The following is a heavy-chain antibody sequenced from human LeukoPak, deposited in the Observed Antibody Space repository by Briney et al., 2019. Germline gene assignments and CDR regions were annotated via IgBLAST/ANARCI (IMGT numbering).Heavy chain of an antibody. J-gene: IGHJ4*02. Sequence: ASVKVSCKSSGGTFSSYAISWVRQAPGQGLEWMGGIIPIFGTANYAQKFQGRVTITADGSTSTAYMELSSLRSEDTAVYYCAKHDYYDSSGYYYYWGQGTLVTVSS. CDR2: IIPIFGTA. CDR1: GGTFSSYA. D-gene: IGHD3-22*01. CDR3: AKHDYYDSSGYYYY. V-gene: IGHV1-69*01.